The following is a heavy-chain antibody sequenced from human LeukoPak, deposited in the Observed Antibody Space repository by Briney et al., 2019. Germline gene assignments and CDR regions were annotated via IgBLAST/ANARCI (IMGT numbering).Heavy chain of an antibody. Sequence: SETLSLTCSVSGDSISGSFFYWGWIRQPPGKGLEWIGSIFYGGNTSYNPSLKSRVTISVDTSKNQSSLKVDSVTAADTAVFYCARHRSYYFDYWGQGILVTASS. D-gene: IGHD3-10*01. CDR1: GDSISGSFFY. CDR2: IFYGGNT. V-gene: IGHV4-39*01. J-gene: IGHJ4*02. CDR3: ARHRSYYFDY.